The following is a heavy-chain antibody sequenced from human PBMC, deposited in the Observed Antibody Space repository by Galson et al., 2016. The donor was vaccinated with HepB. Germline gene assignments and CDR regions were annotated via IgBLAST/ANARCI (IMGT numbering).Heavy chain of an antibody. CDR3: ATSERLAGTDAFDI. J-gene: IGHJ3*02. CDR1: GGSISSSTYY. V-gene: IGHV4-39*07. D-gene: IGHD6-19*01. CDR2: SFSGGNT. Sequence: ETLSLTCTVSGGSISSSTYYWGWIRQPPGKGLEWIGSSFSGGNTYYNPSLKSRVTMSLDKSKNQFSLILSSVTAADTAIYYCATSERLAGTDAFDIWGQGTMVTVSS.